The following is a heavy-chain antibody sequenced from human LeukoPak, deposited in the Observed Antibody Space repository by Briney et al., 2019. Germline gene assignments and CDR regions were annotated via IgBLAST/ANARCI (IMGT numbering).Heavy chain of an antibody. J-gene: IGHJ4*02. CDR1: GGSISSYY. CDR3: ARKAYSSGWRNFDY. V-gene: IGHV4-59*01. CDR2: IYYSGST. D-gene: IGHD6-19*01. Sequence: SSETLSLTCTVSGGSISSYYWSWIRQPPGKGLEWIGYIYYSGSTNYNPSLKSRVTISVDTSKNQFSLKLSSVTAADTDVYYCARKAYSSGWRNFDYWGQGTLVTVSS.